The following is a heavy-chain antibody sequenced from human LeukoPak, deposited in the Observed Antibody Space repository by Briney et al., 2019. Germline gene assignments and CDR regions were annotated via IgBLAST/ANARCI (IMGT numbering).Heavy chain of an antibody. CDR2: ISSSSSYI. CDR1: GFTFSSYS. V-gene: IGHV3-21*01. CDR3: ARDTVTRGYYYYYGMDV. D-gene: IGHD4-17*01. J-gene: IGHJ6*02. Sequence: GGSLRLSCAASGFTFSSYSVNWVRQAPGKGLEWVSSISSSSSYIYYADSVKGRFTISRDNAKNSLYLQMNSLRAEDTAVYYCARDTVTRGYYYYYGMDVWGQGTTVTVSS.